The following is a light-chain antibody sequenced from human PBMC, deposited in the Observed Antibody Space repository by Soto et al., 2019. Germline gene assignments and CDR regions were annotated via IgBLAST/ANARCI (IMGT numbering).Light chain of an antibody. CDR1: SSDVGGYNY. V-gene: IGLV2-14*01. CDR3: SSYTSSSTLSV. CDR2: DVS. Sequence: QSALTQHASVSGSPGQSITISCTGTSSDVGGYNYVSWYQQHPGKAPKLMIYDVSNRPSGVSNRFSGSKSGNTASLTISGLQADDEADYYCSSYTSSSTLSVFGTGTKLTVL. J-gene: IGLJ1*01.